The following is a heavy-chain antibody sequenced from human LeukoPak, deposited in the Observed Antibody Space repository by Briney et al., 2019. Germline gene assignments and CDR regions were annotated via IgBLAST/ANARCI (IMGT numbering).Heavy chain of an antibody. J-gene: IGHJ5*02. CDR3: ARESNYHGSGTGWFDP. CDR2: IYYSGST. V-gene: IGHV4-39*07. Sequence: PSETLSLTCTVSGGSISSSSYYWGWIRQPPGKGLERIGSIYYSGSTYYNPSLKSRVTISVDTSKNRFSLKLSSVTAADTALYYCARESNYHGSGTGWFDPWGQGTLVTVSS. CDR1: GGSISSSSYY. D-gene: IGHD3-10*01.